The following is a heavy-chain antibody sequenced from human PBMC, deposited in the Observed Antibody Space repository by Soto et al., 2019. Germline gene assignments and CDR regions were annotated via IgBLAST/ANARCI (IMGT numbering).Heavy chain of an antibody. D-gene: IGHD6-13*01. Sequence: GGSLRLSCTASGFTFGDYAMSWFRQAPGKGLEWVGFIRSKAYGGTTEYAASVKGRFTISRDDSKSIAYLQMNSLKTEDTAVYYCTRDAIHWVRYSSSWDETYYYYYYMDVWGKGTTVTVSS. CDR3: TRDAIHWVRYSSSWDETYYYYYYMDV. V-gene: IGHV3-49*03. CDR2: IRSKAYGGTT. CDR1: GFTFGDYA. J-gene: IGHJ6*03.